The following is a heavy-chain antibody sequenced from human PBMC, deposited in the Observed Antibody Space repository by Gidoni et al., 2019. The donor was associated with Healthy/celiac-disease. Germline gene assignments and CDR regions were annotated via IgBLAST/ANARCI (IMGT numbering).Heavy chain of an antibody. J-gene: IGHJ6*02. CDR1: GYTFTAYY. D-gene: IGHD3-3*01. CDR3: ARDQWLLYKDDYYYSGMDV. Sequence: QVQLVQSGAEVKKPGASVKVSCKASGYTFTAYYIHWVRQAPGQGLEWMGWINPNRSGTNYAQQFQGRVTMTRDTSISTAYMELSRLRSDDTAVYYCARDQWLLYKDDYYYSGMDVWGQGTTVTVSS. CDR2: INPNRSGT. V-gene: IGHV1-2*02.